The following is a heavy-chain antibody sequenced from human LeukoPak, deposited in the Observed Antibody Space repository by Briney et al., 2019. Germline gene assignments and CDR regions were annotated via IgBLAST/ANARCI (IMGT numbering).Heavy chain of an antibody. D-gene: IGHD2-15*01. Sequence: ASVKVSCKASGYTFTSYYMHWVRQAPGQGLEWMGIINPSGGSTSYAQKFQGRVTITRNTSISTAYMELSSLRSEDTAVYYCARLLGYCSGGSCYARVAGDNWFDPWGQGTLVTVSS. CDR3: ARLLGYCSGGSCYARVAGDNWFDP. V-gene: IGHV1-46*01. CDR2: INPSGGST. CDR1: GYTFTSYY. J-gene: IGHJ5*02.